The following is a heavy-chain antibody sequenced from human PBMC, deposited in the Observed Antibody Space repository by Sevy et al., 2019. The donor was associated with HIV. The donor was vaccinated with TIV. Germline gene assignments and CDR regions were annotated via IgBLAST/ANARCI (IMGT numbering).Heavy chain of an antibody. CDR1: GFIFSSYS. V-gene: IGHV3-48*01. Sequence: GGSLRLSCAASGFIFSSYSMDWVRQAPGTGLEWISYISDSSSPRYYADSVKGRFTISRDNAKNSLYLQMNSLTAEDTAVYYCARGLGALPGYYYAMDVWGQGTTVTVSS. D-gene: IGHD6-6*01. CDR2: ISDSSSPR. J-gene: IGHJ6*02. CDR3: ARGLGALPGYYYAMDV.